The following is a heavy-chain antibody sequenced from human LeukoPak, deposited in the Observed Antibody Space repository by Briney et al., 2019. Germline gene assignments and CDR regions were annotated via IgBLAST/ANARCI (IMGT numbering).Heavy chain of an antibody. CDR3: AKDPYRLGITFYYED. CDR2: IKQDGSEK. Sequence: PGGSLRLSCAASGFTFSSYWMSWVRQAPGKGLEWVANIKQDGSEKYYVDSVKARFTISRDNSKNTLYLHMNSLRPEDTAVYYCAKDPYRLGITFYYEDWGQGTLVTVSS. J-gene: IGHJ4*02. V-gene: IGHV3-7*01. CDR1: GFTFSSYW. D-gene: IGHD3-16*01.